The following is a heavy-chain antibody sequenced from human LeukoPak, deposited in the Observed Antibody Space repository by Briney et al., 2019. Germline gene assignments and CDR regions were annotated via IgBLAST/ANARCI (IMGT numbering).Heavy chain of an antibody. CDR1: GFTFSSYW. J-gene: IGHJ4*02. CDR2: INSDGSST. Sequence: PGGSLRLSCAASGFTFSSYWMHWVRQAPGKGLVWVSRINSDGSSTSYADSVKGRFTISRDNAKNTLYLQMNSLRAEDTAVYYCARVRIAARVRGGFDYWGQGTLVTVSS. V-gene: IGHV3-74*01. CDR3: ARVRIAARVRGGFDY. D-gene: IGHD6-6*01.